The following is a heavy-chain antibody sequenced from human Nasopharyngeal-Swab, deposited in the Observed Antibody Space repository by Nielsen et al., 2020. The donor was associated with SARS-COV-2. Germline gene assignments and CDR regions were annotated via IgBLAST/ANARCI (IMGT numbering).Heavy chain of an antibody. CDR3: ARSRTDYGGTWYDALDI. V-gene: IGHV3-21*06. Sequence: GESLKISCAASGFTFSSYSMNWVRQAPGKGLEWVSSVSSSGSYISYADSLKGRFTISRDNVKNTLYLQMNSLRAEDTAVYYCARSRTDYGGTWYDALDIWGQGTLVTVSS. CDR1: GFTFSSYS. J-gene: IGHJ3*02. CDR2: VSSSGSYI. D-gene: IGHD4/OR15-4a*01.